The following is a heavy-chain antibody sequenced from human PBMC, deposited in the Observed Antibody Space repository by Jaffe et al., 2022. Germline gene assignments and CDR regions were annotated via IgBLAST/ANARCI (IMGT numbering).Heavy chain of an antibody. J-gene: IGHJ6*03. CDR3: ARDRGQQLGYYYYYYMDV. V-gene: IGHV3-48*03. CDR1: GFTFSSYE. CDR2: ISSSGSTI. D-gene: IGHD6-13*01. Sequence: EVQLVESGGGLVQPGGSLRLSCAASGFTFSSYEMNWVRQAPGKGLEWVSYISSSGSTIYYADSVKGRFTISRDNAKNSLYLQMNSLRAEDTAVYYCARDRGQQLGYYYYYYMDVWGKGTTVTVSS.